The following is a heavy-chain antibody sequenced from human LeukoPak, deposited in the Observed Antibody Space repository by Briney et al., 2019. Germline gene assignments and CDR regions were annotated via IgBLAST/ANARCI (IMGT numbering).Heavy chain of an antibody. CDR2: ISASGGST. CDR3: ATAIGTVARYYFAD. V-gene: IGHV3-23*01. Sequence: GGSLRLSCAASGFIFSTYAMSWVRQAPGKGLEWVSGISASGGSTYHADSVKGRFTISRDNSNNTLYLQMNSLTADDTAVYFCATAIGTVARYYFADWGQGTLVTFSS. CDR1: GFIFSTYA. J-gene: IGHJ4*02. D-gene: IGHD1-1*01.